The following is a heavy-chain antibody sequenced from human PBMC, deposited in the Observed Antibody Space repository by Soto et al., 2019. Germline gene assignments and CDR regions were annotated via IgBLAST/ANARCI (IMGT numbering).Heavy chain of an antibody. V-gene: IGHV3-74*01. CDR1: GFTFSSYW. D-gene: IGHD6-13*01. CDR2: INSDGSTT. CDR3: ARGHYAAAGTFDY. Sequence: GGSLRLSCAASGFTFSSYWMHWVRQAPGKGLVWVSRINSDGSTTSYADSVKGRFTISRDNAKNTLYLQMSSLRAEDTAVYYCARGHYAAAGTFDYWGQGTLVTVSS. J-gene: IGHJ4*02.